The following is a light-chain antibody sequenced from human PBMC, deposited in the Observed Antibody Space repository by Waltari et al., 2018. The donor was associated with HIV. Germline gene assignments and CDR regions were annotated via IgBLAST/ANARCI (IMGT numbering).Light chain of an antibody. Sequence: DIVMTQSPSSLSASVGDRVTITCQASQDINKYLNWYQQRLGKAPKLLIYDASNLQTGVPSRFSGAGSGTDFSFNISSLQPEDFATYYCQQYEKLPLTFGEGTRVEIK. CDR3: QQYEKLPLT. CDR1: QDINKY. CDR2: DAS. J-gene: IGKJ4*01. V-gene: IGKV1-33*01.